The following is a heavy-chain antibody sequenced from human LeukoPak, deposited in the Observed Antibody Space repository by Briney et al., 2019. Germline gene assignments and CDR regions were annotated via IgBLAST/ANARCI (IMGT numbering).Heavy chain of an antibody. Sequence: GASVKVSCKASGYTFTGYYMHWLRQPPGQGLEWMGWINPNSGGTNYAQKFQGRVTMTRDTSISTAYMELSRLRSDDTAVYYCARVAGSSGCFDYWGQGTLVTVSS. V-gene: IGHV1-2*02. CDR3: ARVAGSSGCFDY. J-gene: IGHJ4*02. CDR2: INPNSGGT. D-gene: IGHD6-19*01. CDR1: GYTFTGYY.